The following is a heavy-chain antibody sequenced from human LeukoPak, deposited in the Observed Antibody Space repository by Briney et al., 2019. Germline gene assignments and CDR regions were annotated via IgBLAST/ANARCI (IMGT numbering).Heavy chain of an antibody. J-gene: IGHJ4*02. Sequence: GASVKVSCKTSGYAFTGYYMHWVRQAPGQGLEWMGRINPNSGGTNYAQKFQGRVTMTRDTSITTAYMELSRLRSDDTAVYYCATDAWGYYDSSGYYRQADYWGQGILVTVSS. D-gene: IGHD3-22*01. CDR3: ATDAWGYYDSSGYYRQADY. CDR2: INPNSGGT. V-gene: IGHV1-2*06. CDR1: GYAFTGYY.